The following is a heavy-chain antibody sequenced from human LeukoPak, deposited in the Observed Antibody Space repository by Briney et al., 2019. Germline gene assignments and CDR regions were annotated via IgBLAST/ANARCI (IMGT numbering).Heavy chain of an antibody. CDR3: AKDKGDSSGWYGDY. Sequence: GGSLRLSCAASGFTFSSYGMHWVRQAPGKGLEWVAFIRYDGSNKYYADSVKGRFTISRDNSKNTLYLQMNSLRAEDTAVYYCAKDKGDSSGWYGDYWGQGTLVTVSS. D-gene: IGHD6-19*01. CDR2: IRYDGSNK. J-gene: IGHJ4*02. CDR1: GFTFSSYG. V-gene: IGHV3-30*02.